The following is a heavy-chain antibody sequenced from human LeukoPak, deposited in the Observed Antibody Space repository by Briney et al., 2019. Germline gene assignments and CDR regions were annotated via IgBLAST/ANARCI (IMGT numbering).Heavy chain of an antibody. CDR1: GGSISSYY. J-gene: IGHJ4*02. Sequence: SETLSLTCTVSGGSISSYYWSWIRQPPGKGLEWIGYIYYSGSTNYNPSLKSRVTISVDTSKNQFSLKLRSVTAADTAVYYCASRGEVGWQQLIYWGQGTLVTVSS. CDR3: ASRGEVGWQQLIY. D-gene: IGHD6-13*01. CDR2: IYYSGST. V-gene: IGHV4-59*01.